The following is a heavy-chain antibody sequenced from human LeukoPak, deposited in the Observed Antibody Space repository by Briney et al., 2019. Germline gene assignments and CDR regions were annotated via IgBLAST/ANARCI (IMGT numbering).Heavy chain of an antibody. V-gene: IGHV3-11*05. Sequence: PGGSLRLSCAASGFTFRDYYMSWIRQTPGKGLEWVSYISSSGAYKTYADSVKGRFTISRDNAKNSLYLQMSSLRAEDTAVYYCSRERYCSGGSCYAEYYFDYWGQGTLVTVSS. CDR1: GFTFRDYY. J-gene: IGHJ4*02. CDR2: ISSSGAYK. CDR3: SRERYCSGGSCYAEYYFDY. D-gene: IGHD2-15*01.